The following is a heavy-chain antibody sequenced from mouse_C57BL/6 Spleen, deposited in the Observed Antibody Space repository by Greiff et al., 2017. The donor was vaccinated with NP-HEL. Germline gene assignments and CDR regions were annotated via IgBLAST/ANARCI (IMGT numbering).Heavy chain of an antibody. CDR3: ARPSITTVVATHWYFDV. D-gene: IGHD1-1*01. Sequence: EVMLVESGGDLVKPGGSLKLSCAASGFTFSSYGMSWVRQTPDKRLEWVATISSGGSYTYYPDSVKGRFTISRDNAKNTLYLQMSSLKSEDTAMDYCARPSITTVVATHWYFDVWGTGTTVTVSS. J-gene: IGHJ1*03. V-gene: IGHV5-6*01. CDR2: ISSGGSYT. CDR1: GFTFSSYG.